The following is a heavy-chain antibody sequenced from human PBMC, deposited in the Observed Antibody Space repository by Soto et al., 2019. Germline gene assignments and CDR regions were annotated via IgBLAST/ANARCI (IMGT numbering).Heavy chain of an antibody. D-gene: IGHD1-26*01. J-gene: IGHJ4*02. CDR3: ASSSGNNYGVGTNYYFDY. Sequence: QVQLVQSGAEVKKPGSSVKVSCKTSGGTFSTYSIVWVRQAPGEGLEWMGGNIPIFGTANYAQKFQDRVTITAEKSTNTAFMELSSLKSEDTAMYYCASSSGNNYGVGTNYYFDYWGQGTLVTVSS. CDR2: NIPIFGTA. V-gene: IGHV1-69*06. CDR1: GGTFSTYS.